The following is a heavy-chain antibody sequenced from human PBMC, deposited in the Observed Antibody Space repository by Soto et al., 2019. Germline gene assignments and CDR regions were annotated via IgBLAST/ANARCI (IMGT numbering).Heavy chain of an antibody. J-gene: IGHJ4*02. CDR2: INAGNGNR. CDR3: ARDFNWPSDY. V-gene: IGHV1-3*01. Sequence: ASVKVSCKASGYTFTSYAMHWVRQAPGQRLEWMGWINAGNGNRKYSQRFQGRVTIASDTSASTGYMELSSLRSEDTAVYYCARDFNWPSDYWGQGTPVTVSS. D-gene: IGHD1-1*01. CDR1: GYTFTSYA.